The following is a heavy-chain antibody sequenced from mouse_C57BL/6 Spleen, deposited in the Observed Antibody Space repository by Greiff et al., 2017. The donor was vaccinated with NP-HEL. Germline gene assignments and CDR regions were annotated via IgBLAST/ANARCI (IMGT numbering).Heavy chain of an antibody. Sequence: EVQLQQSGPELVKPGASVKISCKASGYTFTDYYMNWVKQSHGKSLEWIGDINPNNGGTSYNQKFKGKATLTVDKSSSTAYMELRSLTSEDSAVYYCARSPYYGSSEYYFDYWGQGTTLTVSS. CDR2: INPNNGGT. D-gene: IGHD1-1*01. V-gene: IGHV1-26*01. CDR3: ARSPYYGSSEYYFDY. CDR1: GYTFTDYY. J-gene: IGHJ2*01.